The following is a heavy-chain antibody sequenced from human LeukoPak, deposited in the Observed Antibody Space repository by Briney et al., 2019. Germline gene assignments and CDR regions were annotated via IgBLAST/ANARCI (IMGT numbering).Heavy chain of an antibody. CDR3: VGGIGWRPDY. D-gene: IGHD6-19*01. CDR2: IRQDGREK. J-gene: IGHJ4*02. Sequence: GGSLRLSCAASPGITFSDYWMNWVRPAPGKGLEWVAIIRQDGREKLYLDSVKSRCTISRDNAKRSVYLQINSLRAEDTAVDYCVGGIGWRPDYWGQGALVTVSS. V-gene: IGHV3-7*01. CDR1: PGITFSDYW.